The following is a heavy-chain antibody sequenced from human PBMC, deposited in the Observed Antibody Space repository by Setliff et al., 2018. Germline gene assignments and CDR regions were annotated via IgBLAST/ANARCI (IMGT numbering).Heavy chain of an antibody. CDR2: IDQSGIT. D-gene: IGHD3-22*01. CDR3: ARDRVGLDSSGYSYWYFDL. CDR1: GGSFSGYY. Sequence: SETLSLTCAVYGGSFSGYYWSWIRQPPGKGPEWIGEIDQSGITNYNPSLKSRVTISVDTSKNQFSLKLSSVTAADTAVYYCARDRVGLDSSGYSYWYFDLWGRGTLVTVSS. J-gene: IGHJ2*01. V-gene: IGHV4-34*01.